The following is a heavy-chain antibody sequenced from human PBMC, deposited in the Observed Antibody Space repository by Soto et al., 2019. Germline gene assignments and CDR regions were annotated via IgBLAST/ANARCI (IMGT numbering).Heavy chain of an antibody. CDR1: GFTFSSYG. D-gene: IGHD6-19*01. CDR2: IWYDGSNK. CDR3: ARGSSSGWYGPGNYYYYYGMDV. Sequence: GGSLRLSCAASGFTFSSYGMHWVRQAPGKGLEWVAVIWYDGSNKYYADSVKGRFTISRDNSKNTLYLQMNSLRVEDTAVYYCARGSSSGWYGPGNYYYYYGMDVWGQGTTVTVSS. J-gene: IGHJ6*02. V-gene: IGHV3-33*01.